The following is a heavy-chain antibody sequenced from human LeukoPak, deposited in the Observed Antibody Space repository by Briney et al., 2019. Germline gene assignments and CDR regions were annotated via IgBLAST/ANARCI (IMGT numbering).Heavy chain of an antibody. CDR2: INPSGGST. Sequence: ASVKVSCKASGYTFTGYYMHWVRQTPGQGLEWMGIINPSGGSTSYAQKFQGRVTMTRDTSTSTVYMELSSLRSEDTAVYYCARDRMVRGDYYYGMDVWGQGTTVTVSS. V-gene: IGHV1-46*01. D-gene: IGHD3-10*01. CDR3: ARDRMVRGDYYYGMDV. CDR1: GYTFTGYY. J-gene: IGHJ6*02.